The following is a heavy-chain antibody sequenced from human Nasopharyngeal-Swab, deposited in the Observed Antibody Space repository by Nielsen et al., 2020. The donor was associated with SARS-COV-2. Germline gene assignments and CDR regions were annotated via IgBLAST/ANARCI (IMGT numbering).Heavy chain of an antibody. Sequence: GESLKTSCAASGFTFSSYSMNWVRQAPGKGLEWVSYISSSSSTIYYADSVKGRFTISRDNAKNSLYLQMNSLRDEDTAVYYCASSLYCSSTSCHSYYYGMDVWGQGTTVTVSS. V-gene: IGHV3-48*02. J-gene: IGHJ6*02. CDR1: GFTFSSYS. CDR3: ASSLYCSSTSCHSYYYGMDV. D-gene: IGHD2-2*01. CDR2: ISSSSSTI.